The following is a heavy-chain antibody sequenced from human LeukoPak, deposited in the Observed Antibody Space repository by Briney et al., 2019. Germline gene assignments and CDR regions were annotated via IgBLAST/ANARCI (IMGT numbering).Heavy chain of an antibody. V-gene: IGHV1-8*01. J-gene: IGHJ4*02. Sequence: ASVKVSFKASGYTFTSYDINWVRQATGQGLERMGWMNPNSGNTGYAQKFQGRVTMTRNTSISTAYMELSSLRSEDTAVYYCARGSPYNWNDIDYFDYWGQGTLVTVSS. CDR3: ARGSPYNWNDIDYFDY. CDR1: GYTFTSYD. CDR2: MNPNSGNT. D-gene: IGHD1-1*01.